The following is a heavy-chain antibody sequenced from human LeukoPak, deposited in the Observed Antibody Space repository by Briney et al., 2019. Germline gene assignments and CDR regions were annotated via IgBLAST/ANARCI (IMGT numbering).Heavy chain of an antibody. CDR2: IYSGGST. Sequence: PGGSLRLSCAASGFTVSSNYMSWVRQAPGKGLEWVSIIYSGGSTFYADSVKGRFTISRDNSKNTLYLQMNSLRAEDTAVYYCARYCSSTSCYFPDAFDIWGQGTMVTVSS. CDR1: GFTVSSNY. D-gene: IGHD2-2*01. CDR3: ARYCSSTSCYFPDAFDI. V-gene: IGHV3-53*01. J-gene: IGHJ3*02.